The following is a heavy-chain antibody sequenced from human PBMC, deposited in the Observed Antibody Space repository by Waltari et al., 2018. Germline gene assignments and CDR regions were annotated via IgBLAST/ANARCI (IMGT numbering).Heavy chain of an antibody. Sequence: QVQLQESGPGLVKPSETLSLTCTVSGGSISSYYWSWIRQPPGKGLEWIGYIYYSGSTNYNPSLKSRVTISVDTSKNQFSLKLSSVTAADTAVYYCARAMYYYNSSGYYAGRYFDYWGQGTLVTVSS. D-gene: IGHD3-22*01. J-gene: IGHJ4*02. CDR2: IYYSGST. V-gene: IGHV4-59*01. CDR1: GGSISSYY. CDR3: ARAMYYYNSSGYYAGRYFDY.